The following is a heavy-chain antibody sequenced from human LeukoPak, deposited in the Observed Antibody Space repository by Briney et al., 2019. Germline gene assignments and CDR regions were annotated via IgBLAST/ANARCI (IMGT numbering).Heavy chain of an antibody. CDR3: ARVGQYYDFWSGFDF. CDR1: GFTFSAYA. CDR2: IRGNGGGT. V-gene: IGHV3-23*01. D-gene: IGHD3-3*01. J-gene: IGHJ4*02. Sequence: GGSLRLSCAASGFTFSAYAMTWVRQAPGKGLEWVSIIRGNGGGTYYADSVKGRFNIFRDNSENTLYLQMNSLRVDDTAVYYCARVGQYYDFWSGFDFWGQGALAIVSS.